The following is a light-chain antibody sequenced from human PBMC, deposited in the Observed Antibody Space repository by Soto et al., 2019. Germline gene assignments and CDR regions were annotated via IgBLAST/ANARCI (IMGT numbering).Light chain of an antibody. CDR2: DAS. J-gene: IGKJ1*01. Sequence: EIVLTQSPATLSLSPLEREALXYTASQSVSNYFAWYQQKPGQAPRLLIYDASKRAAGIPDRFSGSGSGTDFTLTISSLEPEDFAVYYCQQRTNWPPKWTFGQGTKVDIK. CDR3: QQRTNWPPKWT. CDR1: QSVSNY. V-gene: IGKV3-11*01.